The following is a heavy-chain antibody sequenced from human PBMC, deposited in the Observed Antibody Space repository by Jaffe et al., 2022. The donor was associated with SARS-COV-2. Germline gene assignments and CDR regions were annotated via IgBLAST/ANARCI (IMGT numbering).Heavy chain of an antibody. CDR2: ISADGSAK. CDR3: ARNRHGDYGRYYYGVDV. D-gene: IGHD4-17*01. CDR1: GFIFNTYS. J-gene: IGHJ6*02. V-gene: IGHV3-30-3*01. Sequence: QVQLVESGGGVVQPGGSLRLSCAASGFIFNTYSMHWVRQAPGKGLEWVAVISADGSAKYYADSVKGRLTISRDKSKNTLYLQMNSLRAEDTALYYCARNRHGDYGRYYYGVDVWGHGTTVTVSS.